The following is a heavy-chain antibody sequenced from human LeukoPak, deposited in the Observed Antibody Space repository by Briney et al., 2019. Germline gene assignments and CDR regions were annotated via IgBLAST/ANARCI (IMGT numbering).Heavy chain of an antibody. J-gene: IGHJ5*01. CDR3: VRDWDHFDFDS. V-gene: IGHV3-74*01. CDR2: IKGDGSHT. Sequence: GESLRLSCAASGFTFSNYLMHWVRQAPGKGLVWVSRIKGDGSHTIYADSVKGRFTISRDNAKNTLYLQMKSLRAEDTAVYYCVRDWDHFDFDSWGQGTLVTVSS. CDR1: GFTFSNYL. D-gene: IGHD3-9*01.